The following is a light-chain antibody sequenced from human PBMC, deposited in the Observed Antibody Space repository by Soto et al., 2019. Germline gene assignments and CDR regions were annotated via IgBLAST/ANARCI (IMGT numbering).Light chain of an antibody. CDR3: MQATQSYT. V-gene: IGKV2-24*01. Sequence: DIVLTQTRLSSPVTLGQPASISCRSSQSLVHIDGNTYFNWLQQRPGQPPRLLIYKISNRFPGVPDRLSGSGAGTDFTLKISRVEAEGVGVYYCMQATQSYTFGQGTRLEIK. CDR1: QSLVHIDGNTY. J-gene: IGKJ2*01. CDR2: KIS.